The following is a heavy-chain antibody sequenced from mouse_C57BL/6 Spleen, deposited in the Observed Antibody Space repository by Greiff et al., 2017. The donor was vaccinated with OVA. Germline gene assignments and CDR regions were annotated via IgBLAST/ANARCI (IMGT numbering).Heavy chain of an antibody. CDR3: ARRKIGNYYGSIFAY. V-gene: IGHV1-39*01. Sequence: EVQRVESGPELVKPGASVKISCKASGYSFTDYNMNWVKQSNGKSLEWIGVINPNYGTTSYNQKFKGKATLTVDQSSSTAYMQLNSLTSEDSAVYYCARRKIGNYYGSIFAYWGQGTLVTVSA. CDR2: INPNYGTT. CDR1: GYSFTDYN. J-gene: IGHJ3*01. D-gene: IGHD1-1*01.